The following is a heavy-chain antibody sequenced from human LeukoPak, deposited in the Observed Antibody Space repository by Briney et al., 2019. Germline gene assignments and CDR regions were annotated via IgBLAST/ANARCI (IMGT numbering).Heavy chain of an antibody. J-gene: IGHJ5*02. CDR1: GYRFTNHW. D-gene: IGHD2-2*01. CDR2: IYPGDSET. CDR3: ARHDCSSTTCYAGRGNWFDP. V-gene: IGHV5-51*01. Sequence: GESLKISCTGSGYRFTNHWIGWVRQMPGKGLEVMVIIYPGDSETRYSPSFEGQVTISADKSISTAYLQWSSLKASDTAMYYCARHDCSSTTCYAGRGNWFDPWGQGTLVTVSS.